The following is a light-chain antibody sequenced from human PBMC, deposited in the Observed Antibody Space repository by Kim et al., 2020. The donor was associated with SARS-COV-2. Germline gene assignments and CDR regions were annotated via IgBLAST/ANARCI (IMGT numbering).Light chain of an antibody. V-gene: IGLV2-23*03. CDR2: EGS. CDR3: CSYAGSSTFV. J-gene: IGLJ2*01. CDR1: SSDVGSYNL. Sequence: QSALTQPASVSGSPGQSITISCTGTSSDVGSYNLVSWYQQHPGKAPKLMIYEGSKRPSGVSNRFSGSKSGNTASLTNSGLQAEDEADYYCCSYAGSSTFVFGGGTQLTVL.